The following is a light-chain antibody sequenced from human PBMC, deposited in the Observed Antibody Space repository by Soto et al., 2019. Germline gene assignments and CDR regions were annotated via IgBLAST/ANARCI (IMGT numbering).Light chain of an antibody. CDR1: QSVSSSY. V-gene: IGKV3-20*01. CDR2: GAS. CDR3: QKYGSPPVT. Sequence: EIVLTQSPGTLSLSPGERATLSCRASQSVSSSYLAWYQQKPGQAPRLLIYGASGRATSIPDRFSGSGSGTDFTLTISRLEPEDFAVYYCQKYGSPPVTFGQGTKVEIK. J-gene: IGKJ1*01.